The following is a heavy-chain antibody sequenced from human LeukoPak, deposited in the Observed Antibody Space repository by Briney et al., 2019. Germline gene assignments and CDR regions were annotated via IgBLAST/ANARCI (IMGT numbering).Heavy chain of an antibody. CDR1: GGTFSSYA. CDR2: IIPIFGTA. CDR3: ARDYLPYYYYYMDV. D-gene: IGHD2/OR15-2a*01. Sequence: ASVKVSCKASGGTFSSYAISWVRQAPGQGLEWMGGIIPIFGTANYAQKFQGRVTMTRDTSTSTVYMELSSLRSEDTAVYYCARDYLPYYYYYMDVWGKGTTVTVSS. V-gene: IGHV1-69*05. J-gene: IGHJ6*03.